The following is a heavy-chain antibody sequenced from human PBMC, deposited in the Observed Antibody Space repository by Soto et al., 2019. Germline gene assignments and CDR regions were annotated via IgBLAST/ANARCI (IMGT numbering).Heavy chain of an antibody. Sequence: SETLSLTCSVSGGSVSSGGHYWSWIRQPPGKGLEWIAYISDTGTTNYNPSLKSRVTISVDTSKNQFSLKLNSVTAADTAVYFCARDAYCSGGSCMGSYFDYWGQGTLVTVSS. CDR1: GGSVSSGGHY. J-gene: IGHJ4*02. D-gene: IGHD2-15*01. CDR2: ISDTGTT. V-gene: IGHV4-61*08. CDR3: ARDAYCSGGSCMGSYFDY.